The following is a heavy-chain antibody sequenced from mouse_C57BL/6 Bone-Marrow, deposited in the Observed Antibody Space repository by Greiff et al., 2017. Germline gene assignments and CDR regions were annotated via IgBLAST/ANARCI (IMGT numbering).Heavy chain of an antibody. CDR1: GFTFNTYA. CDR2: IRSKSSNYAT. J-gene: IGHJ1*03. CDR3: VRDLDYGSSYDWYFDV. Sequence: EVQVVESGGGLVQPKGSLKLSCAASGFTFNTYAMHWVRQAPGKGLEWVARIRSKSSNYATYYADSVKDRFTISRDDSQSMLYLQMNNLKTEDTAMYYCVRDLDYGSSYDWYFDVWGTGTTVTVSS. D-gene: IGHD1-1*01. V-gene: IGHV10-3*01.